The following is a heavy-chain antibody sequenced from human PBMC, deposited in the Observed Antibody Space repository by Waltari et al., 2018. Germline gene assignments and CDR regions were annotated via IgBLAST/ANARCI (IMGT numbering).Heavy chain of an antibody. J-gene: IGHJ6*02. V-gene: IGHV3-30*18. CDR1: GFTFSSYG. D-gene: IGHD3-10*01. CDR2: IWYDGSNK. Sequence: QVQLVESGGGVVQPGRSLRLSCAASGFTFSSYGMHWVRHAPGKGLEWVAVIWYDGSNKYYADSVKGRFTISRDNSKNTLYLQMNSLRAEDTAVYYCAKSTIGVNYYYGMDVWGQGTTVTVSS. CDR3: AKSTIGVNYYYGMDV.